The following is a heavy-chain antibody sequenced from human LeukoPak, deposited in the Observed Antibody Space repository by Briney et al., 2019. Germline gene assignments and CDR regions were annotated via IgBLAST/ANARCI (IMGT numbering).Heavy chain of an antibody. Sequence: GGSLRLSCVASGFTFSSYAMHWVRQTPGKGLEYVSGINSNGGSTHYANSVKGRFTISRDNSKHTLYLQMGSLRTEDMAVYYCARDLKGQYQDAFDIWGQGTMVTVSS. D-gene: IGHD2-2*01. CDR2: INSNGGST. V-gene: IGHV3-64*01. J-gene: IGHJ3*02. CDR1: GFTFSSYA. CDR3: ARDLKGQYQDAFDI.